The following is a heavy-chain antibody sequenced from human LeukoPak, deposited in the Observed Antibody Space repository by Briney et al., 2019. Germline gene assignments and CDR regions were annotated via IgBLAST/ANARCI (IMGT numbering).Heavy chain of an antibody. D-gene: IGHD5-18*01. V-gene: IGHV4-59*01. J-gene: IGHJ3*02. Sequence: SETLSLTCTVSGVSISSYYWSWIRQPPGQGLEWIGYIYYSGSTNYNPSLKSRVTISVDTSKNQFSLKLSSVTAADTAVYYCARVTIGGRYSYVSGAFDIWGQGTMVTVSS. CDR2: IYYSGST. CDR1: GVSISSYY. CDR3: ARVTIGGRYSYVSGAFDI.